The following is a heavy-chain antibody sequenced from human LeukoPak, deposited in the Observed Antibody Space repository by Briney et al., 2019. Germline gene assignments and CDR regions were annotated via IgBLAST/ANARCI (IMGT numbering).Heavy chain of an antibody. Sequence: SETLSLTCTVSGGSISSGSYYWSWIRQPAGKGLEWIGRIYTSGSTNYNPSLKSRVTISVDTSKNQFSLKLSSVTAADTAVYYCARISSGYYQGFDYWGQGTLVTVSS. CDR2: IYTSGST. CDR3: ARISSGYYQGFDY. J-gene: IGHJ4*02. V-gene: IGHV4-61*02. CDR1: GGSISSGSYY. D-gene: IGHD3-22*01.